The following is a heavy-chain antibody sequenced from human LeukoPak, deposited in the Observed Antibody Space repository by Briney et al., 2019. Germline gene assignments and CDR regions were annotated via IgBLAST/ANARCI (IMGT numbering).Heavy chain of an antibody. CDR3: ARGGSTVVAPYY. CDR1: GFTFSSYA. J-gene: IGHJ4*02. CDR2: ISGSGGST. V-gene: IGHV3-23*01. Sequence: TGGSLRLSCAASGFTFSSYAVSWVRQAPGKGLEWVSAISGSGGSTYYADSVKGRFTISRDNSKNTLYLQMNSLRADDTAVFYCARGGSTVVAPYYWGQGTLVTVSS. D-gene: IGHD4-23*01.